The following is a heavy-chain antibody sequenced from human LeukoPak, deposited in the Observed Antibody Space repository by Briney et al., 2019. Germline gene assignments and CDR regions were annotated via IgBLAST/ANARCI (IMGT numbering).Heavy chain of an antibody. CDR3: AKSLGVGGYTRYKGFDQ. V-gene: IGHV3-23*01. CDR1: GFTFNSFA. D-gene: IGHD5-24*01. CDR2: ISGSDGSS. J-gene: IGHJ4*02. Sequence: PGGSLRLSCAASGFTFNSFAINWVGQAPGLWLHWVSSISGSDGSSHYADFVKGRFTISRDNSKNTLHLQMNSLRAEDTAVYYCAKSLGVGGYTRYKGFDQWGQGTLVTVSS.